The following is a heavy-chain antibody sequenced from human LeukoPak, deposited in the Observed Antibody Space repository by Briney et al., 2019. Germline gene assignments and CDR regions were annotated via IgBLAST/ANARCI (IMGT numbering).Heavy chain of an antibody. CDR3: ARGYDILTGYRGPLDY. D-gene: IGHD3-9*01. CDR2: INPSGGST. J-gene: IGHJ4*02. V-gene: IGHV1-46*01. CDR1: GYTFTSYY. Sequence: ASEKVSCKASGYTFTSYYMHWVRQAPGQGLEWMGIINPSGGSTSYAQKFQGRVTMTRDTSTSTVYMELSSLRSEDTAVYYCARGYDILTGYRGPLDYWGQGTLVTVSS.